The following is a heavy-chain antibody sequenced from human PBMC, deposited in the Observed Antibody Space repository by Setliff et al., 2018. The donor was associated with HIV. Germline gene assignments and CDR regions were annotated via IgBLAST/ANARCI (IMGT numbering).Heavy chain of an antibody. D-gene: IGHD1-26*01. Sequence: GGSLRLSCAVSGFNANPYTMAWVRQAPGRGLEWLSSLRGDGIISYADSVKGRFTISRDSAKNSLFLQMNSLRGEDTAVYVCARDDKWAFDYWGQGTQVTVSS. CDR1: GFNANPYT. CDR2: LRGDGII. V-gene: IGHV3-48*01. CDR3: ARDDKWAFDY. J-gene: IGHJ4*02.